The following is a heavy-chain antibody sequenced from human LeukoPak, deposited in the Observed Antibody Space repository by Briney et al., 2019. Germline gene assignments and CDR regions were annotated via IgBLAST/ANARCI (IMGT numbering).Heavy chain of an antibody. D-gene: IGHD4-23*01. CDR2: IYYSGRT. CDR3: ARAPLYGGHADWFDP. Sequence: SETLFLTCTVSGGSISSGGYYWTWIRQHPGKGLEWIGFIYYSGRTFYNPSLKSRVTISVDTSKNQFSLKLTSVTAADTAVYYCARAPLYGGHADWFDPWGQGTLVTVSS. J-gene: IGHJ5*02. CDR1: GGSISSGGYY. V-gene: IGHV4-31*03.